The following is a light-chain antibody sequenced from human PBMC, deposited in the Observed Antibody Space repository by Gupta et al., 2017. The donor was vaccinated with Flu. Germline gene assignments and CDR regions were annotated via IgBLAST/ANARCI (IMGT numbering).Light chain of an antibody. CDR1: SSDVGHYNY. CDR2: EVT. Sequence: QSALTQPASVSGSPGQSITISCTGTSSDVGHYNYVSWYQQYPGKAPKLMISEVTNRPSGVSNRFSGSKSGNTASLTISGLQAEDEADYYCSSYTRNSLYVVGTGTRVTVL. CDR3: SSYTRNSLYV. J-gene: IGLJ1*01. V-gene: IGLV2-14*01.